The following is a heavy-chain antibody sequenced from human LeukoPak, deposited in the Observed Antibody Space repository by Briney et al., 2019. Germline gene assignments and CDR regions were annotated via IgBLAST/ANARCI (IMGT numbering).Heavy chain of an antibody. CDR2: MNPNSGNT. D-gene: IGHD3-9*01. Sequence: ASVRVSCKASGYTFTRYDINWVRQATGQGLEWMGWMNPNSGNTGYAQTFQGRVTMTRNTSISTAYMELSSLRSEDTAVYYCARADDILTDYYYGMDVWGQGATVTVSS. V-gene: IGHV1-8*01. CDR3: ARADDILTDYYYGMDV. J-gene: IGHJ6*02. CDR1: GYTFTRYD.